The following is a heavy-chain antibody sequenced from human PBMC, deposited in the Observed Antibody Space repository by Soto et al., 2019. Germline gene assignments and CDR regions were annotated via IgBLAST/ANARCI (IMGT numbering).Heavy chain of an antibody. CDR2: IWYDGSNK. Sequence: QVQLVESGGGVVQPGRSLRLSCAASGFTFSSYGMHWVRQAPGKGLEWVAVIWYDGSNKYYADSVKGRFTISRDNSKNTLYLQMNSLRAEDTAVYYCAREFLYGGNSGGFNWGQGTLVTVSS. CDR3: AREFLYGGNSGGFN. J-gene: IGHJ4*02. V-gene: IGHV3-33*01. D-gene: IGHD4-17*01. CDR1: GFTFSSYG.